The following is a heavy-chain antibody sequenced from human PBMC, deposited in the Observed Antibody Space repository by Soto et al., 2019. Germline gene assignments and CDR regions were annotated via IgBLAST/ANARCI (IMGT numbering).Heavy chain of an antibody. CDR2: IIPMFGTA. D-gene: IGHD3-16*01. CDR1: GGSFSNHA. Sequence: SVKVSCKASGGSFSNHAISWVRQAPGQGLEWMGGIIPMFGTANYAQRFQGRVTTTADKYTNTAYMELTSLTSEDTAVYYCARGDDFDYYYGVDVWGQGTTVTV. CDR3: ARGDDFDYYYGVDV. J-gene: IGHJ6*02. V-gene: IGHV1-69*06.